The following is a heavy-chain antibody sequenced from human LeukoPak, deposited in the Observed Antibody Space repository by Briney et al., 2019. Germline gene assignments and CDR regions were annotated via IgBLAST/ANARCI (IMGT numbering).Heavy chain of an antibody. D-gene: IGHD5-18*01. V-gene: IGHV3-33*08. CDR3: ARDQSTALDY. CDR2: IWYDGSNK. Sequence: GGSLRLSCAASGFTFSSYALHWFRQAPGKGLEWVAVIWYDGSNKYYADSVKGRFTISRDNSKNTLYLQMNSLRAEDTAVYYCARDQSTALDYWGQGTLVTVSS. CDR1: GFTFSSYA. J-gene: IGHJ4*02.